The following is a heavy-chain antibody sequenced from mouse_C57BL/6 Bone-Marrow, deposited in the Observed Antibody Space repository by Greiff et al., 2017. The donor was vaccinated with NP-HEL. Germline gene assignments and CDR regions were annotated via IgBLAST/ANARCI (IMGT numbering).Heavy chain of an antibody. CDR3: ARWGDGYSYYYAMDY. V-gene: IGHV1-80*01. D-gene: IGHD2-3*01. J-gene: IGHJ4*01. Sequence: QVQLQQSGAELVKPGASVKISCKASGYAFSSYWMNWVKQRPGKGLEWIGQIYPGDGDTNYNGKFKGKATLTADKSSSTAYMQLSSLTSEDSAVYFCARWGDGYSYYYAMDYWGQGTSVTVSS. CDR2: IYPGDGDT. CDR1: GYAFSSYW.